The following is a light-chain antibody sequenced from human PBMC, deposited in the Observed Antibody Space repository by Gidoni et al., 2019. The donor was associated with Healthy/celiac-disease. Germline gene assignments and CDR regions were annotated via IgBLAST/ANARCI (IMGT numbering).Light chain of an antibody. V-gene: IGKV4-1*01. CDR3: QQYYSTPPT. CDR1: QSVLYSSNNKNY. J-gene: IGKJ3*01. CDR2: WAS. Sequence: DIVMTQSPDSLAVSLGESATINCKSSQSVLYSSNNKNYLAWYQQKPGQPPKLLIYWASTRESGVPDRFSGSGSGTDFTLTISSLQAEDVAVYYCQQYYSTPPTFGPGTKVEIK.